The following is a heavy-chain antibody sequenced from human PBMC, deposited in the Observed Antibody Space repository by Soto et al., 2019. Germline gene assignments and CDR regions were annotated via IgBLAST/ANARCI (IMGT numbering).Heavy chain of an antibody. CDR3: AKDPGLATISTFDY. V-gene: IGHV3-23*01. CDR2: MSGSGDST. Sequence: PGGSLRLSCAASGFTFSSYAMSWVRQAPGKGLEWVSAMSGSGDSTYYAESVKGRFTISRDSSKNTLYLQMSSLRAEDTAVYYCAKDPGLATISTFDYWRQGTLVTVSS. J-gene: IGHJ4*02. D-gene: IGHD2-2*02. CDR1: GFTFSSYA.